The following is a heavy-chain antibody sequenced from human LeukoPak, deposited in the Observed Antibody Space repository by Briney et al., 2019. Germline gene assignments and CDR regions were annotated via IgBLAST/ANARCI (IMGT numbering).Heavy chain of an antibody. J-gene: IGHJ4*02. CDR2: IHPSGST. V-gene: IGHV4-4*07. CDR1: GGSISSYY. Sequence: SETLSLTCTVSGGSISSYYWSWIRQPAGKGLEWIGRIHPSGSTNYNPSLKSRVTLSVDTSKNEFSLKLSSVTAADTAVYYCARGPPPDLDYWGRGTLVTVSS. CDR3: ARGPPPDLDY.